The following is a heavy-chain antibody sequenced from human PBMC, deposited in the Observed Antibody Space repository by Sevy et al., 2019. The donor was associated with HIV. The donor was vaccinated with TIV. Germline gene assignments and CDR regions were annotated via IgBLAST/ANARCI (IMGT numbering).Heavy chain of an antibody. CDR2: ISFDASNK. CDR3: ALERLSSDVAEYFQN. J-gene: IGHJ1*01. Sequence: GGSLRLSCAASGFTFSRYSMHWVRQAPGMGLEWVATISFDASNKHYADSVKGRFTISRDNFQNSLFLQMNSLRPEDTAVYYCALERLSSDVAEYFQNWGQRTLVTVSS. V-gene: IGHV3-30*04. CDR1: GFTFSRYS. D-gene: IGHD1-1*01.